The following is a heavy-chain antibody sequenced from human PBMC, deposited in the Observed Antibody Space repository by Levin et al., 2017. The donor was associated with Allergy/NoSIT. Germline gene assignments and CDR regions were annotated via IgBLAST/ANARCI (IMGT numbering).Heavy chain of an antibody. CDR1: GFSLSSYN. J-gene: IGHJ5*02. V-gene: IGHV3-48*01. D-gene: IGHD1-1*01. CDR2: ISGSSSHI. CDR3: ARDPSTTRYNYFDP. Sequence: PGGSLRLSCAASGFSLSSYNMNRVRLAPGKGLEWVSHISGSSSHIYYADSVKGRFPISRDSPKNSLFLQMNSLRVEDTAVYYCARDPSTTRYNYFDPWGQGTLVTVSS.